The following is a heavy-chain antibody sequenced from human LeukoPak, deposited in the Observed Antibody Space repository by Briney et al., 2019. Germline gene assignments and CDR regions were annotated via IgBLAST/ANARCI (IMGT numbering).Heavy chain of an antibody. CDR2: IAASGGSI. CDR3: AKVPFSGSYYPYFDS. V-gene: IGHV3-23*01. J-gene: IGHJ4*02. CDR1: GFTFSSYA. Sequence: GGSLRLSCAASGFTFSSYAMSWVRQAPGKGLEWASAIAASGGSINFADSVKGRFTISRDNSKNTMYLQMNSLSAEDTAVYYCAKVPFSGSYYPYFDSWGQGTLVTVSS. D-gene: IGHD1-26*01.